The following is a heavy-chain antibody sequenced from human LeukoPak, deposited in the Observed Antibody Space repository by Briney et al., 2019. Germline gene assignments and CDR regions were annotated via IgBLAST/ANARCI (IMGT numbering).Heavy chain of an antibody. Sequence: SETLSLTCTVSGGSISSSSYYWGWIRQPPGKGLEWIGSIYYSGSTYYNPSLKSRVTISVDTSKNQFSLKLSSVIAADTAVYYCARRIVVPGTAGDYWGQGTLVTVSS. CDR1: GGSISSSSYY. V-gene: IGHV4-39*07. CDR3: ARRIVVPGTAGDY. CDR2: IYYSGST. D-gene: IGHD6-19*01. J-gene: IGHJ4*02.